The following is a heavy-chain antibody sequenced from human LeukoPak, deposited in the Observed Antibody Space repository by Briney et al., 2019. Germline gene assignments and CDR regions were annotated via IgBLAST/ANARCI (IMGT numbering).Heavy chain of an antibody. CDR2: IKQDGTEQ. Sequence: PGGSLRLSCAASGFTFSASWMTWVRQAPGKGLEWVANIKQDGTEQYTADSLKGRFTISRDNAKRLLFLQMNSLRVEDTAVYYCARVGPPYYYYYMGVWGNGTTVTVSS. J-gene: IGHJ6*03. CDR3: ARVGPPYYYYYMGV. CDR1: GFTFSASW. V-gene: IGHV3-7*01.